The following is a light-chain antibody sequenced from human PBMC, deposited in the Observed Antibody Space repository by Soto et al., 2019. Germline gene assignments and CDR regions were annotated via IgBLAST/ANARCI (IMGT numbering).Light chain of an antibody. CDR1: SSDVGSNNL. J-gene: IGLJ1*01. CDR2: EVT. CDR3: CSFTSGNTYV. V-gene: IGLV2-18*02. Sequence: QSVLTQPPSGSGSPGQSVTISCTGTSSDVGSNNLVSWYQQPPGTVPKVMIYEVTNRPSGVPDRFSGSKSGNTASLTISGLQTEDEADYYCCSFTSGNTYVFGTGTKVTVL.